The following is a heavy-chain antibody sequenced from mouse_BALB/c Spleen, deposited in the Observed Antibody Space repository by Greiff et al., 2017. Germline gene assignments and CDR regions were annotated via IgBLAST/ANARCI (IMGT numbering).Heavy chain of an antibody. V-gene: IGHV14-4*02. Sequence: EVQLVESGAELVRSGDSVTLSCTASGFNIKDYYMHWVKQRPEQGLEWIGWIDPENGDTEYAPKFQGKATMTADTSSNTAYLQLSSLTSEDTAVYYCNAPYYGNYRYFDVWGAGTTVTVSS. CDR2: IDPENGDT. J-gene: IGHJ1*01. D-gene: IGHD2-10*01. CDR3: NAPYYGNYRYFDV. CDR1: GFNIKDYY.